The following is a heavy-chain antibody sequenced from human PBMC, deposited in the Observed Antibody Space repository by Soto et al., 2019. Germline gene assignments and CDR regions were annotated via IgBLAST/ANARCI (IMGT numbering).Heavy chain of an antibody. Sequence: QPGGSLRLSCAASGFTFSSYWMHWVRQAPGKGLVWVSHINSDGSSTSYADSVKGRFTISRDNAKNTLYLQMSSLRAEDTAVYYCARGSRRDGYRADYWGQGTLVTVSS. CDR1: GFTFSSYW. V-gene: IGHV3-74*01. D-gene: IGHD5-12*01. CDR2: INSDGSST. J-gene: IGHJ4*02. CDR3: ARGSRRDGYRADY.